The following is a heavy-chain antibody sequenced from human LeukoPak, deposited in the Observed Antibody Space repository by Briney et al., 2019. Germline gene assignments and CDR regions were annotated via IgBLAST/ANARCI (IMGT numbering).Heavy chain of an antibody. Sequence: SETLSLTCNVSGGSITTYYWSWIRQPAGKGLEWIGRIHSGGVTTYNPSFKSRVTMSVDTSKSQVSLILNSVTAADTARYYCARTQSGLGWFGPWGQGTLVTVSS. J-gene: IGHJ5*02. CDR2: IHSGGVT. CDR3: ARTQSGLGWFGP. V-gene: IGHV4-4*07. CDR1: GGSITTYY.